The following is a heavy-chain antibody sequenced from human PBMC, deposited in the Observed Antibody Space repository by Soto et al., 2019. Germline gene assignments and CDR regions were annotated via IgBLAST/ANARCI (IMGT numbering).Heavy chain of an antibody. CDR1: GFTFSSYG. Sequence: QVQLVESGGGVVQPGRSLRLSCAASGFTFSSYGMHWVRQAPGKGLEWVAVISYDGSNKYYADSVKGRFTISRDNSKNTLYLQMNSLRAEDTAVYYCAKGRRVLTGTEFDDWGQGTLVTVSS. D-gene: IGHD1-7*01. CDR2: ISYDGSNK. J-gene: IGHJ4*02. V-gene: IGHV3-30*18. CDR3: AKGRRVLTGTEFDD.